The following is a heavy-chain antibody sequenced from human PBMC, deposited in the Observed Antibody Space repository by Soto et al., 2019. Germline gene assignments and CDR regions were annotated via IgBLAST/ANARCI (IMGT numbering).Heavy chain of an antibody. Sequence: PGGSLRLSCVASGFTFNSYAMHCIRQAPGKVLEWVSAISGSGGSTYYADSVKGRFTISRDNSKNTLYLQMNSLRAEDTAVYYCANDLYYYDSSGLQPSWGQGTLVTVSS. J-gene: IGHJ5*02. CDR2: ISGSGGST. V-gene: IGHV3-23*01. D-gene: IGHD3-22*01. CDR1: GFTFNSYA. CDR3: ANDLYYYDSSGLQPS.